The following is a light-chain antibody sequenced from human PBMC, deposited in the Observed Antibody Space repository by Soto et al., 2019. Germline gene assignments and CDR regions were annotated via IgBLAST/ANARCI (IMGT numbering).Light chain of an antibody. J-gene: IGKJ4*01. CDR3: QQYGSSPPLT. CDR2: GAS. CDR1: QSVTSSY. Sequence: EIVLTQSPGTLSLSPGERATLSCRASQSVTSSYLAWYQQKPGQAPRLLIHGASRRATGIPDRFSGSGSGTDFTLTISRLEPEDFAVYYCQQYGSSPPLTFGGGTKVEIK. V-gene: IGKV3-20*01.